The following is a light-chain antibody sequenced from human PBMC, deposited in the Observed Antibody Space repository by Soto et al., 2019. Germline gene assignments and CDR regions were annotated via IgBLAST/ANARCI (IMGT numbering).Light chain of an antibody. CDR2: AAS. J-gene: IGKJ3*01. V-gene: IGKV1-39*01. CDR3: QQSYGTPFS. CDR1: QSISSH. Sequence: DIQMTQSPSSLSASVGDRVTITCRASQSISSHLNWYQHKPGKAPKLLIYAASSLQSGVPSRFSGSGSGTDFTLIISSLQPEDSATYYCQQSYGTPFSFGPGTKADI.